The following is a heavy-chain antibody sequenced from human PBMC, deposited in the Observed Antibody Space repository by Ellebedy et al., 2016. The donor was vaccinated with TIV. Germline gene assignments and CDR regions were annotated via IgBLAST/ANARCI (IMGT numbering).Heavy chain of an antibody. V-gene: IGHV1-18*01. J-gene: IGHJ4*02. CDR2: ISAYSGDT. CDR3: GRECPGPSDCITCYSFCY. Sequence: AASVKVSCKASGYTFTTYGISWVRQAPGQGLEWVGWISAYSGDTNYAQKVQGRVTMTRDTSTSTAYMALRSLRSDDTAVYYCGRECPGPSDCITCYSFCYWGQGTLVTVSS. D-gene: IGHD2-21*02. CDR1: GYTFTTYG.